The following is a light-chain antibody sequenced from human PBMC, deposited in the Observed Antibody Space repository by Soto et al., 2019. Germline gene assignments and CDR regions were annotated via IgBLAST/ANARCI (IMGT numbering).Light chain of an antibody. CDR2: GTS. CDR1: QSVSSN. Sequence: EVVMTQSPVTLSVSPGERATLSCRASQSVSSNLAWYQHKPGQAPRLLIFGTSIRATGIPARFSGSGTGTELTLTISSLQSEDSAVYYCQQYNNWPEAFGQGTKVEIK. CDR3: QQYNNWPEA. V-gene: IGKV3-15*01. J-gene: IGKJ1*01.